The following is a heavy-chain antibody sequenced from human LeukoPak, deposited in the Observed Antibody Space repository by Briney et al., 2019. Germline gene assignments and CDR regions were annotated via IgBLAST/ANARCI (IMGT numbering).Heavy chain of an antibody. Sequence: RGSLRLSCAASGFTFSSYAMSWVRQAPGKGLEWVSVIYSGGSTYYADSVKGRFTISRDNSKNTLYLQMNSLRAEDTAVYYCARWHSSGSFDYWGQGTLVTVSS. CDR3: ARWHSSGSFDY. D-gene: IGHD6-19*01. J-gene: IGHJ4*02. V-gene: IGHV3-53*01. CDR1: GFTFSSYA. CDR2: IYSGGST.